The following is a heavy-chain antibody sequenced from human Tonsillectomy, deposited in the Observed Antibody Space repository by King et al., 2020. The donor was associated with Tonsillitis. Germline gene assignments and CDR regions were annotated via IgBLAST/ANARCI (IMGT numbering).Heavy chain of an antibody. J-gene: IGHJ6*02. D-gene: IGHD3-3*01. CDR2: IYYRGST. CDR3: ARDPRYYDFWSGATPGGMDV. Sequence: VQLQESGPGLVKPSETLSLTCTVSGGSISSYYWSWIRQPPGKGLEWIGNIYYRGSTDYNPSLKSRVTISVDTSKNQFSLKLSSVTAADTAVYYCARDPRYYDFWSGATPGGMDVWGQGTTVTVSS. CDR1: GGSISSYY. V-gene: IGHV4-59*01.